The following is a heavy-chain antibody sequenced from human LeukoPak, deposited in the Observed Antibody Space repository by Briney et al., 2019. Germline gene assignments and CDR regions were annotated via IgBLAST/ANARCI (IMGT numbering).Heavy chain of an antibody. Sequence: GASVKVSCKASGYTFTGYYMHWVRQAPGQGLEWMGWINPNSGGTNYAQKFQGRVTMTRDTSISTAYMELSRLRSDDTAVYYFARGYQLRYFDWLFTGWGQGTLVTVSS. CDR3: ARGYQLRYFDWLFTG. V-gene: IGHV1-2*02. D-gene: IGHD3-9*01. J-gene: IGHJ4*02. CDR1: GYTFTGYY. CDR2: INPNSGGT.